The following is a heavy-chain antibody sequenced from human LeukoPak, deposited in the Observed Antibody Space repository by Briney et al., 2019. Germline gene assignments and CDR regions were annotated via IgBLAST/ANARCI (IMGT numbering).Heavy chain of an antibody. D-gene: IGHD3-22*01. J-gene: IGHJ4*02. CDR2: ISAYNGKT. Sequence: ASVKVSCKASGYTFTNYGISWVRQAPGQGLEWMGWISAYNGKTNYAQKLQGRVTMTTDTSTSTAYMELRSLRSDDTAVYYCATYTHYYDSSVPYYFDYWGQGTLVTVSS. CDR1: GYTFTNYG. V-gene: IGHV1-18*01. CDR3: ATYTHYYDSSVPYYFDY.